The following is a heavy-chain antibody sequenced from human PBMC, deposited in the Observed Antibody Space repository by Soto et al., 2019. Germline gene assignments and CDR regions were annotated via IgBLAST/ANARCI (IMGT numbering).Heavy chain of an antibody. J-gene: IGHJ4*02. CDR3: ARQGAATMGD. V-gene: IGHV4-39*01. Sequence: QLQLQESGPGLVKPSETLSLTCTVSGGSISSSSYHWGWIRQPPGRGLEGIGTIYYSGTTFYNSSLKSRVTISVDTSKNQLSLRLSSVTAADTAVYYCARQGAATMGDWGQGALVTVSS. CDR2: IYYSGTT. D-gene: IGHD3-16*01. CDR1: GGSISSSSYH.